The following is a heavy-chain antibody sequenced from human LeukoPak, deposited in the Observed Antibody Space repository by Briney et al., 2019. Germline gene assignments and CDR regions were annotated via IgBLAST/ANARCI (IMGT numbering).Heavy chain of an antibody. CDR2: IKEDGSDK. D-gene: IGHD1-26*01. J-gene: IGHJ4*02. CDR3: ASAAGWEFGY. Sequence: GGSLRLSCVASVSSGLTRWMNWVRQAPGKGLEWVAIIKEDGSDKYYVDSVKDRFTISRDNAKNSVYLQMNSLRVEDTAVYYCASAAGWEFGYWGQGTLVTVSS. V-gene: IGHV3-7*01. CDR1: VSSGLTRW.